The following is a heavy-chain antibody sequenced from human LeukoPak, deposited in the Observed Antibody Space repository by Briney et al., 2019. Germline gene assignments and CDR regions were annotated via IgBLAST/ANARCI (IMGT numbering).Heavy chain of an antibody. J-gene: IGHJ5*02. CDR2: IKQDGSEK. D-gene: IGHD3-10*01. CDR3: ARARAELLWFGELYRFDP. CDR1: GFTFSSYW. V-gene: IGHV3-7*01. Sequence: GGSLRLSCAASGFTFSSYWMSWVRQAPGKGLEWVANIKQDGSEKYYVDSVKGRFTISRDNAKNSLYLQMNSLRAEDTAVYYCARARAELLWFGELYRFDPWGQGTLVTVSS.